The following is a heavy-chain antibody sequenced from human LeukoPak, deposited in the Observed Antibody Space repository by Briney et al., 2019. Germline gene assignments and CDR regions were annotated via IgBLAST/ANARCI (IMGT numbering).Heavy chain of an antibody. CDR3: ARDLGYCSSTSCRNWFDP. CDR1: GGSISSYY. CDR2: IYYSGST. D-gene: IGHD2-2*01. V-gene: IGHV4-59*01. J-gene: IGHJ5*02. Sequence: SETLSLTCTVSGGSISSYYWSWIRQPPGKGLEWIGYIYYSGSTNYNPSLKSRVTISVDTSKNQFSLKLGSVTAADTAVYYCARDLGYCSSTSCRNWFDPWGQGTLVTVSS.